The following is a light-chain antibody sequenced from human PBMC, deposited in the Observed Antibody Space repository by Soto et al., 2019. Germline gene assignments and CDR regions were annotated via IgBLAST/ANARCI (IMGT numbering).Light chain of an antibody. V-gene: IGLV2-14*01. CDR1: SSDGGGYNY. Sequence: QSVLTQPASVSGSPGQSITISCTGTSSDGGGYNYVSWYQQHPGKAPKLMIYDVSNRPSGVSNRFSGSKSGNTASLTISGLQAEDEADYYCSSYTSISTLDVVFGGGTQLTVL. CDR2: DVS. J-gene: IGLJ2*01. CDR3: SSYTSISTLDVV.